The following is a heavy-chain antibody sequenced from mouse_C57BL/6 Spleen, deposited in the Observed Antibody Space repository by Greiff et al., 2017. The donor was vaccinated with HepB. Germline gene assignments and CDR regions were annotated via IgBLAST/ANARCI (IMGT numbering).Heavy chain of an antibody. D-gene: IGHD2-4*01. Sequence: EVMLVESGGGLVKPGGSLKLSCAASGFTFSDYGMHWVRQAPEKGLEWVAYISSGSSTINYADTVKGRFTISRDNAKDTLFLQMTSLRSEYTAMYYCAREDYDGDVDYWGQGTTLTVSS. CDR3: AREDYDGDVDY. CDR2: ISSGSSTI. J-gene: IGHJ2*01. CDR1: GFTFSDYG. V-gene: IGHV5-17*01.